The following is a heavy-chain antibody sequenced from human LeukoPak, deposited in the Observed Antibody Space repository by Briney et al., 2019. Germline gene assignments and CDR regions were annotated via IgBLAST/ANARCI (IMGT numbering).Heavy chain of an antibody. CDR2: IYYSGST. D-gene: IGHD6-13*01. CDR1: GGSISSYY. CDR3: ARVLAAAGNEIDY. J-gene: IGHJ4*02. Sequence: SETLSLTCTVSGGSISSYYWSWIRQPPGKGLEWIGYIYYSGSTNYNPSLKSRVTISVDTSKNQYSLKLSSVTAADTAVYYCARVLAAAGNEIDYWGQGTLVTVSS. V-gene: IGHV4-59*01.